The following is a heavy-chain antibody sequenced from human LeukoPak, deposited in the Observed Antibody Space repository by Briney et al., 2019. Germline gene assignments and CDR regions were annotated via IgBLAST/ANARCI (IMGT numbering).Heavy chain of an antibody. J-gene: IGHJ4*02. CDR3: ATVDNWNDDGFDN. D-gene: IGHD1-1*01. CDR1: GGSISTSSHY. CDR2: IYCTGST. Sequence: SGTLSLTCTVSGGSISTSSHYWGWVRQPPGKGLEWIGSIYCTGSTYYNPSLKSRVTISVDTSKNQFSLKLGSVTAADTAVYYCATVDNWNDDGFDNWGQGTLVTVS. V-gene: IGHV4-39*01.